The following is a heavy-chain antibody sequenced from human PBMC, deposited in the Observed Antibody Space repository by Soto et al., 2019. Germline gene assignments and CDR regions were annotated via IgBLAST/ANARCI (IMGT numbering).Heavy chain of an antibody. V-gene: IGHV3-30-3*01. D-gene: IGHD2-15*01. CDR1: GFTFSSYA. J-gene: IGHJ4*02. CDR3: XRGKNIVVVVAATPADY. CDR2: ISYDGSNK. Sequence: GGSLRLSCAASGFTFSSYAMHWVRQAPGKGLEWVAVISYDGSNKYYADSVKGRFTISRDNSKNTLYLQMNSLRAEDTAVYYCXRGKNIVVVVAATPADYWGQGTLVTVSS.